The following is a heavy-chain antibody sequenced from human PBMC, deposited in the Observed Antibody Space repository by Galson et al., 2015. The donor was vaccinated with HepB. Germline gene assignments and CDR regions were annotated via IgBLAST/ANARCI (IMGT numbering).Heavy chain of an antibody. CDR1: GYTFTSYG. D-gene: IGHD3-10*01. V-gene: IGHV1-18*01. Sequence: SVKASCKASGYTFTSYGISWVRQAPGQGLEWMGWISAYNGNTNYAQKFQGRVTMTTDTSTSTAYMDLSNLTSGDTAVYYCARDPRSRTMVQGVVHYGLDVWGQGTTVTVSS. CDR2: ISAYNGNT. J-gene: IGHJ6*02. CDR3: ARDPRSRTMVQGVVHYGLDV.